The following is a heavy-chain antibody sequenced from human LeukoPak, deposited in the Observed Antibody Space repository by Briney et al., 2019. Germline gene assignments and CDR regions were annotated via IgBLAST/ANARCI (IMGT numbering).Heavy chain of an antibody. CDR1: GFTFDDYT. Sequence: GGSLRLSCAASGFTFDDYTMHWVRQAPGKGLEWVSLISWDGGSTYYADSVKGRFAISRDNSKNSLYLQMNSLRTEDTALYYCARAGYDFWSGYFFDYWGQGTLVTVSS. J-gene: IGHJ4*02. CDR2: ISWDGGST. CDR3: ARAGYDFWSGYFFDY. D-gene: IGHD3-3*01. V-gene: IGHV3-43*01.